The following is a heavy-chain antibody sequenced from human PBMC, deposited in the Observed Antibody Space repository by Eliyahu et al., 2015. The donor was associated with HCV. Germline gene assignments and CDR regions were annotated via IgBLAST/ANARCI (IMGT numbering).Heavy chain of an antibody. J-gene: IGHJ1*01. D-gene: IGHD6-19*01. CDR3: ARAPQRSGHNEYFQH. CDR2: IWYDGSNK. Sequence: QVQLVESGGGVVQPGXSLRLXXXASGFTFXNYGXXXGRQAPGKGLEWXAXIWYDGSNKYYADSVKGRFTISRDNSKNTLYLQMNSLRAEDTAVYYCARAPQRSGHNEYFQHWGQGTLVTVSS. CDR1: GFTFXNYG. V-gene: IGHV3-33*01.